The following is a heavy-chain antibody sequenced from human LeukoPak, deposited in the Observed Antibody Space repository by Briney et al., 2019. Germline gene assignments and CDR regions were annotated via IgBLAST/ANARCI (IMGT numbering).Heavy chain of an antibody. D-gene: IGHD6-13*01. J-gene: IGHJ5*02. CDR3: ARESTASWSVFAP. CDR1: GYIFNTYG. Sequence: GASVKVPCKASGYIFNTYGISWVREAPGQGLEWMGWTNTHNGDTKYAQKFQGRVTMTTDTSTSTAYVELRSLTSDETAIYYCARESTASWSVFAPWGQGPLVTVSP. CDR2: TNTHNGDT. V-gene: IGHV1-18*04.